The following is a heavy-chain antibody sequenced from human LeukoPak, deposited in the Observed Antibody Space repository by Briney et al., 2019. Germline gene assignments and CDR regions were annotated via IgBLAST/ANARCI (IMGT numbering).Heavy chain of an antibody. CDR2: INPNSGGT. CDR1: GYTFTGCY. V-gene: IGHV1-2*02. D-gene: IGHD2-21*02. Sequence: ASVKVSCKASGYTFTGCYMHWVRQAPGQGLEWMGWINPNSGGTNYAQKFQGRVTMTRDTSISTAYMELSRLRSDDTAVYYCARELKSGGDCQFDYWGQGTLVTVSS. J-gene: IGHJ4*02. CDR3: ARELKSGGDCQFDY.